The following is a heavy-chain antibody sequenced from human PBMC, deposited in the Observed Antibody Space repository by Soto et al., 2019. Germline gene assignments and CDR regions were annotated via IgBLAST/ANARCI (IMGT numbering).Heavy chain of an antibody. CDR1: GFTFSSYA. CDR3: ASPMGKYGGRRHDAFDI. V-gene: IGHV3-30-3*01. J-gene: IGHJ3*02. D-gene: IGHD3-16*01. CDR2: ISYDGSNK. Sequence: QVQLVESGGGVVQPGRSLRLSCAASGFTFSSYAMHWVRQAPGKGLEWVAVISYDGSNKYYADSVKGRFTISRDNSKNTLYRQMNSLRAEDTAVYYCASPMGKYGGRRHDAFDIWGQGTMVTVSS.